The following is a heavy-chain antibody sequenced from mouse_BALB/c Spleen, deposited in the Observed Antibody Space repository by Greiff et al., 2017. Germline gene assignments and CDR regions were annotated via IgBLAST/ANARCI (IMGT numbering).Heavy chain of an antibody. J-gene: IGHJ4*01. Sequence: VQLQQSGPSLVQPSQSLSITCTVSGFSLTSYGVHWVRQSPGKGLEWLGVIWRGGSTDYNAASMSRLSITKDNSKSQVFFKMNSLQADDTAIYYCAKGEYYGYVAYAMDYWGQGTSVTVSS. CDR1: GFSLTSYG. CDR3: AKGEYYGYVAYAMDY. CDR2: IWRGGST. D-gene: IGHD1-2*01. V-gene: IGHV2-5-1*01.